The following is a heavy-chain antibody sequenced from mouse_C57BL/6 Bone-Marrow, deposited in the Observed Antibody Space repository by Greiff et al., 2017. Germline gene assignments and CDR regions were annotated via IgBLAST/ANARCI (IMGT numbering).Heavy chain of an antibody. Sequence: LQQSGASVKISCKASGYAFSSYWMNWVKQRPGKGLAWIGQIYPGDGDTNYNGKFKGKATLTADKSSSTAYMQLSSLTSEDSAVYFCAREGSTMVTTSFDYWGQGTTLTVSS. V-gene: IGHV1-80*01. CDR3: AREGSTMVTTSFDY. J-gene: IGHJ2*01. CDR2: IYPGDGDT. CDR1: GYAFSSYW. D-gene: IGHD2-2*01.